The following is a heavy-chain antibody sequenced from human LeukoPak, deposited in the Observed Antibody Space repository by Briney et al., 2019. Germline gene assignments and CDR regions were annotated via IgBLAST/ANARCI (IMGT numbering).Heavy chain of an antibody. Sequence: ASVKDSCKASGYTFNSFGFNWVRQAPGQGLEWMGWIATYNGNTRFPQKFQGRVTLTTDASTNTAYMELRSLRSDDSATYYCARAEYADTFDHWGQGSLVSVCS. CDR2: IATYNGNT. CDR3: ARAEYADTFDH. J-gene: IGHJ4*02. V-gene: IGHV1-18*04. D-gene: IGHD2-2*01. CDR1: GYTFNSFG.